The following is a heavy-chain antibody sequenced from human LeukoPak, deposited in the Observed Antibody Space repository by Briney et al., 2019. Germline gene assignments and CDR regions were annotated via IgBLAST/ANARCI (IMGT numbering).Heavy chain of an antibody. CDR3: AKGFPSVVPAAIGGLFDP. Sequence: PGGSLRLSCAASGFTFSDYYMSWIRQAPGKGLEWVSAISGSGGSTYYADSVKGRFTISRDNSKNTLYLQMNSLRAEDTAVYYCAKGFPSVVPAAIGGLFDPWGQGTLVTVSS. V-gene: IGHV3-23*01. D-gene: IGHD2-2*02. CDR2: ISGSGGST. J-gene: IGHJ5*02. CDR1: GFTFSDYY.